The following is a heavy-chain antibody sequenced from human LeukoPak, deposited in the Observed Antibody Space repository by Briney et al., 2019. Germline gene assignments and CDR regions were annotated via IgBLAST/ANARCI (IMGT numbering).Heavy chain of an antibody. J-gene: IGHJ5*02. Sequence: GGSQRLSCAASGFTFSGSAMHWVRQASGKGLEWVGRIRSKANSYATAYAASVKGRFTISRDDSKNTAYLQMNSLKTEDTAVYYCTSSSGGSVTVSPWGQGTLVTVSS. CDR2: IRSKANSYAT. D-gene: IGHD2-15*01. CDR1: GFTFSGSA. CDR3: TSSSGGSVTVSP. V-gene: IGHV3-73*01.